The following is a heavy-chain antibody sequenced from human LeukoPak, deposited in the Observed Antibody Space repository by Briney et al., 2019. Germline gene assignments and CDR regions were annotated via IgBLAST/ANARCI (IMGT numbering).Heavy chain of an antibody. J-gene: IGHJ6*02. V-gene: IGHV3-13*01. D-gene: IGHD1-14*01. CDR3: ARGGPAPYKQNYGMDV. CDR2: IGTVGDT. CDR1: GFTFSSYD. Sequence: PGGSLRLSCAASGFTFSSYDMHWVRQATGKGLEWVSAIGTVGDTYYPGPVKGRFTISRENAKNSLYLQMNSLRAGDTAVYYCARGGPAPYKQNYGMDVWGQGTTVIVSS.